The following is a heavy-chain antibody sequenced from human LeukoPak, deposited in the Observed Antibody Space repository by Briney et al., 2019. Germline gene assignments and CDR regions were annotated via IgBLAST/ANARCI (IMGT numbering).Heavy chain of an antibody. Sequence: GASVKVSCRVSGYTLTELSMHWVRQAPGKGLEWVGGFDPEDGETIYALKFPGRVTITEDTSTDTASMELTSLTSEDTAVYYCAKWNLFVNGAFDIWGQGTMVTVSS. V-gene: IGHV1-24*01. D-gene: IGHD2-21*01. CDR3: AKWNLFVNGAFDI. CDR2: FDPEDGET. CDR1: GYTLTELS. J-gene: IGHJ3*02.